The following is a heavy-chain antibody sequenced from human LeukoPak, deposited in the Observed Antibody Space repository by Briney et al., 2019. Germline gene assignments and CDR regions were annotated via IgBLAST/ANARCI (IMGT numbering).Heavy chain of an antibody. CDR3: ARDRAPLYGSSGYYSISYYYMDV. Sequence: PSETLSLTCTVSGGSISSYYGSWIRQPPGKGLEWSWYTYYSVSNNYTPSLKSRVTIYVDTSKNQFSLKLSSVTAADTDVYYCARDRAPLYGSSGYYSISYYYMDVWGKGTTVTVSS. V-gene: IGHV4-59*01. CDR1: GGSISSYY. J-gene: IGHJ6*03. CDR2: TYYSVSN. D-gene: IGHD3-22*01.